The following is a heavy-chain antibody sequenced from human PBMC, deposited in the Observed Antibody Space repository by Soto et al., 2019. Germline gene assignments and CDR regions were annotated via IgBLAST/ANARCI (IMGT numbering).Heavy chain of an antibody. CDR2: IYWDDDK. J-gene: IGHJ5*02. Sequence: SGPTLVNPTQTLTLTCTFSGFSLSTSGVGVGWIRQPPGKALEWLALIYWDDDKRYSPSLKSRLTITKDTSKNQVVLTMTNMDPVDTATYYCAHRPTPNDNLTDYYAPWFDPWGQGTLVTVSS. CDR1: GFSLSTSGVG. CDR3: AHRPTPNDNLTDYYAPWFDP. V-gene: IGHV2-5*02. D-gene: IGHD3-9*01.